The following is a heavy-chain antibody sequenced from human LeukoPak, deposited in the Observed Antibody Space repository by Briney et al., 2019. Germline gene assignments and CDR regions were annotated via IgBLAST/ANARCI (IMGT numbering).Heavy chain of an antibody. Sequence: SETLSLTCTVSGGSISSSSYYWGWIRQPPGKGLEWIGSIYYSGSTYYNPSLKSRVTISVDTSKNQFSLKLSSVTAADTAVYYCSIAAAGSEGLIFDYWGQGTLVTVSS. CDR2: IYYSGST. V-gene: IGHV4-39*01. CDR3: SIAAAGSEGLIFDY. CDR1: GGSISSSSYY. D-gene: IGHD6-13*01. J-gene: IGHJ4*02.